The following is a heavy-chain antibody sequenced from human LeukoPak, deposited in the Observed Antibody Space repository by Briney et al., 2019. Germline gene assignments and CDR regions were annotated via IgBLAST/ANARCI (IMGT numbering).Heavy chain of an antibody. CDR3: TRGPTGRWLYYGMDV. J-gene: IGHJ6*02. Sequence: PGRSLRLSCITSGFTFGDHAMSWVRQAPGKGLDWLGFIRSKGYGGTTEYAASVKGRFTISRDDSKSIAYLQMNSLKSEDTAVYYCTRGPTGRWLYYGMDVWGQGTTVIVSS. CDR2: IRSKGYGGTT. D-gene: IGHD5-24*01. V-gene: IGHV3-49*04. CDR1: GFTFGDHA.